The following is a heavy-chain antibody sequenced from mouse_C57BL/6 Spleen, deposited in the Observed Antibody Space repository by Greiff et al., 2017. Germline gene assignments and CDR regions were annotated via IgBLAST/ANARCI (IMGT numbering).Heavy chain of an antibody. J-gene: IGHJ3*01. Sequence: QVQLQQSGAELVKPGASVKLSCKASGYTFTAYTIHWVKQSSGQGLAWIGWFYPGSGSTKYNENFTGPATLTADTSSRTVYMELSRLTSEDSAGYCCARHEEGELRPWGQGTLVTVSA. D-gene: IGHD3-2*02. CDR2: FYPGSGST. CDR1: GYTFTAYT. V-gene: IGHV1-62-2*01. CDR3: ARHEEGELRP.